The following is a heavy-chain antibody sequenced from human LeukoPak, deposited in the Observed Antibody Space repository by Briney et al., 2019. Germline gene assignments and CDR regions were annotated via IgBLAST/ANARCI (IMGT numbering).Heavy chain of an antibody. D-gene: IGHD4-23*01. CDR1: GFTFSTYA. J-gene: IGHJ4*02. Sequence: PGGSLRLSCAASGFTFSTYAMSWVRQAPGKGLEWVSTISGSGGSTYYADSVKGRFTISRDNSKNTLYLQMNSLRAEDMAVYYCAKVQWLLRGGYFDYWGQGTLVTVSS. V-gene: IGHV3-23*01. CDR2: ISGSGGST. CDR3: AKVQWLLRGGYFDY.